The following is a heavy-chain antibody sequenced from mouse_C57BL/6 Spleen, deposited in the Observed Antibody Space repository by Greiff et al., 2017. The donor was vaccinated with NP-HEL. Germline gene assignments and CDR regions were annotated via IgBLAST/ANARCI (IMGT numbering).Heavy chain of an antibody. CDR3: ASVDY. CDR2: ISSGSSTI. V-gene: IGHV5-17*01. CDR1: GFTFSDYG. Sequence: EVKLMESGGGLVKPGGSLKLSCAASGFTFSDYGMHWVRQAPEKGLEWVAYISSGSSTIYYADTVKGRFTISRDNAKNTLFLQMTSLRSEDTAMYYCASVDYLGQGTSVTVSS. J-gene: IGHJ4*01.